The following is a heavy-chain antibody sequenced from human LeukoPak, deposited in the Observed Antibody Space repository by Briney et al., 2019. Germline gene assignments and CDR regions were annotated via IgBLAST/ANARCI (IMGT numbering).Heavy chain of an antibody. J-gene: IGHJ4*02. D-gene: IGHD3-22*01. CDR2: ISHSGTT. V-gene: IGHV4-4*02. Sequence: MTSGTLSLTCGVSGGSIDITNYWSWVRRAPGKGLEWIGEISHSGTTNYNPSLRSRVTMFLDRANNQFSLSLTSVTAADSAVYYCTREDRPFCPFAYWGQGVLVTVSS. CDR3: TREDRPFCPFAY. CDR1: GGSIDITNY.